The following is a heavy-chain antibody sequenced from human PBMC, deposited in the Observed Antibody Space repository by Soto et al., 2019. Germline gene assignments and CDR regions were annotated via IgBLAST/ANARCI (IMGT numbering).Heavy chain of an antibody. J-gene: IGHJ5*02. CDR1: GFTFSSYA. D-gene: IGHD6-13*01. Sequence: QVQLVESGGGVVQPGRSLRLSCAASGFTFSSYAMHWVRQAPGKGLEWVAVISYDGSNKYYADSVKGRFTISRDNSKNTLYLQMNSLRAEDTAVYYCARDKSAAPPNWFDPWGQGTLVTVSS. CDR3: ARDKSAAPPNWFDP. V-gene: IGHV3-30-3*01. CDR2: ISYDGSNK.